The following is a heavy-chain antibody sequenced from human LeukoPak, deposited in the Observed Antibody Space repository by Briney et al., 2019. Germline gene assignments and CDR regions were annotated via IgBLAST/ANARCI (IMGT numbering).Heavy chain of an antibody. CDR3: ARDVSVATYYFDY. J-gene: IGHJ4*02. D-gene: IGHD5-12*01. CDR1: GYTFTNYG. V-gene: IGHV1-18*03. Sequence: GASVKVSCKASGYTFTNYGLSWVRQAPGRGLEWMGWISAFNGNTNYAQNLQGRVTMTTDTSTSTAYIEVRSLRSEDVAVYYCARDVSVATYYFDYWGQGTLVTVSS. CDR2: ISAFNGNT.